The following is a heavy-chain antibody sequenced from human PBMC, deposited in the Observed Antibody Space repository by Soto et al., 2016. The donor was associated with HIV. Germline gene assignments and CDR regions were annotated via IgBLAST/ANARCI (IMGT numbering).Heavy chain of an antibody. V-gene: IGHV3-23*01. CDR3: AEAGAGYSSSWYGAFDY. CDR2: ISGSGGST. J-gene: IGHJ4*02. D-gene: IGHD6-13*01. CDR1: RFTFSSYA. Sequence: EVQLLESGGGLVQPGGSLRLSCAASRFTFSSYAMSWVRQAPGKGLEWVSVISGSGGSTYYAGSVKGRFTISRDNSKNTLYLQMNSLRAEDTAVYYCAEAGAGYSSSWYGAFDYWGQGTLVTVSS.